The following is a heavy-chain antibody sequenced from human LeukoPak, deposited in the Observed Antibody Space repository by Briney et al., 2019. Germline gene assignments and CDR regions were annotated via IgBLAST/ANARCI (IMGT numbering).Heavy chain of an antibody. CDR1: GGSFSGYY. CDR2: INHSGST. CDR3: ASSYDSSGHGLDY. J-gene: IGHJ4*02. V-gene: IGHV4-34*01. D-gene: IGHD3-22*01. Sequence: PSETLSLTCAVYGGSFSGYYWSWIRQPPGKGLEWIGEINHSGSTNYNPSLKGRVTISVDTSKNQFSLKLSSVTAADTAVYYCASSYDSSGHGLDYWGQGTLVTVSS.